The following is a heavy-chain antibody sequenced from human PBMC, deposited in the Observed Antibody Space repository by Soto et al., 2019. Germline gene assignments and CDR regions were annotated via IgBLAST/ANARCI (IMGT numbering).Heavy chain of an antibody. Sequence: QVQLVESGGGVVQPGRSLRLSCAASGFTFSNYGMHWVRQAPGKGLEWVAVIWYDGSNKYYADSVKGRFTISRDNSKNTLYLQMNSLIAEDTAVYYCARDSGSQIPHDAFDIWGQGTMVTVSS. V-gene: IGHV3-33*01. J-gene: IGHJ3*02. D-gene: IGHD3-10*01. CDR3: ARDSGSQIPHDAFDI. CDR2: IWYDGSNK. CDR1: GFTFSNYG.